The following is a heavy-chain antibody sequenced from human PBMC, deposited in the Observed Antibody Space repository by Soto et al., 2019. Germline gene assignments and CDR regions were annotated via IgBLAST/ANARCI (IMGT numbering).Heavy chain of an antibody. CDR1: GFTFSTYS. Sequence: GGSLRLSCAASGFTFSTYSMNWVRQAPGKGLEWVSSISSSSSYIYYADSVKGRFTISRDNAKNSLYLQMNSLRAEDTAVYYCARYDSSGYYWSYYYYGMYVWGQGTTVTVSS. CDR3: ARYDSSGYYWSYYYYGMYV. V-gene: IGHV3-21*01. J-gene: IGHJ6*02. D-gene: IGHD3-22*01. CDR2: ISSSSSYI.